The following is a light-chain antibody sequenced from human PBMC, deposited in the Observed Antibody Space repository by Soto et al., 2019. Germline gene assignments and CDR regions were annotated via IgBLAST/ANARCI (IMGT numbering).Light chain of an antibody. CDR3: QESYTTPAVS. Sequence: DIQMTQSPSSLSASLGDRVTITCRASQNIDNYLNWYQQKPGKAPKLLIYATSTLQGGVPSRFSGSGSGTEFTLTISSLQAEDFATYFCQESYTTPAVSFGRGTKVDIK. J-gene: IGKJ4*01. CDR1: QNIDNY. CDR2: ATS. V-gene: IGKV1-39*01.